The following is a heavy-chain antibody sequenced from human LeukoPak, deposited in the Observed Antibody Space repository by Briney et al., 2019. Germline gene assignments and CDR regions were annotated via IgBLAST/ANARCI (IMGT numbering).Heavy chain of an antibody. D-gene: IGHD5-12*01. J-gene: IGHJ4*02. V-gene: IGHV4-30-4*01. CDR2: IYYSGST. CDR3: ARGVGSPAFDY. CDR1: GGSISSGDYY. Sequence: SETLSLTCTVSGGSISSGDYYWSWIRQPPGKGLEWIGYIYYSGSTYYNPSLKSRVTLSVDTSKNQSSLKLSSVTAADTAVYYCARGVGSPAFDYWGQGTLVTVSS.